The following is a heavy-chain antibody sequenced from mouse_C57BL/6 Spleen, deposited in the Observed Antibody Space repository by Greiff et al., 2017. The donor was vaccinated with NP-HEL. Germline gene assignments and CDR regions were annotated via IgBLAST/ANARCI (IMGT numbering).Heavy chain of an antibody. Sequence: QVQLQQPGAELVKPGASVKMSCKASGYTFTSYWITWVKQRPGQGLEWIGDIYPGSGSTNYNEKFKSKATLTVDTSSSTAYMQLSSLTSEDSAVYYCASGSYHDYDEGLVSSYLGQGTLVTVSA. CDR3: ASGSYHDYDEGLVSSY. J-gene: IGHJ3*01. CDR1: GYTFTSYW. V-gene: IGHV1-55*01. D-gene: IGHD2-4*01. CDR2: IYPGSGST.